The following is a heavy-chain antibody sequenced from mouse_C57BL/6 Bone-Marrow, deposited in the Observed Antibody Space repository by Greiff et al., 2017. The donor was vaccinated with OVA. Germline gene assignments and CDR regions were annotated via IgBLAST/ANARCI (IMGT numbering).Heavy chain of an antibody. CDR3: ARDYYEAWFAY. J-gene: IGHJ3*01. CDR1: GYTFTSYG. D-gene: IGHD1-1*01. CDR2: IYPRSGNT. Sequence: VQLQQSGAELARPGASVKLSCKASGYTFTSYGISWVKQRTGQGLEWIGEIYPRSGNTYYNEKVKGKATLTADKSSSTAYMELRSLTSEDSAVYFCARDYYEAWFAYWGQGTLVTVSA. V-gene: IGHV1-81*01.